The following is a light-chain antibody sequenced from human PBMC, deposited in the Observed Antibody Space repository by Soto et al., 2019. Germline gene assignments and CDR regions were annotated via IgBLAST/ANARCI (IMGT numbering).Light chain of an antibody. J-gene: IGLJ2*01. Sequence: QLVLTQPPSVSGAPGQRVTISCTGSSSNLGAGYDVHWYQHLPGTAPKLLIYGNNNRPSGVPDRFSGSKSGTSASLAITGLQAEDEADYYCQSYDSSLTVVFGGGTKLTVL. V-gene: IGLV1-40*01. CDR3: QSYDSSLTVV. CDR2: GNN. CDR1: SSNLGAGYD.